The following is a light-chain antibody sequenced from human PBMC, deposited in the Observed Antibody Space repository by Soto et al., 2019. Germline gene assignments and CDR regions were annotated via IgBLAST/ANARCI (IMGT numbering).Light chain of an antibody. CDR3: QQYYSSPRT. CDR2: WAS. J-gene: IGKJ1*01. V-gene: IGKV4-1*01. Sequence: DIVMTQSPDSLAVSLGERATINCKSSQSVLYSSNNKNYLAWYQQKPGQPPKLLIYWASTRESGVPDRFSGSGSGTDFTLTISNIQAADVAVYYCQQYYSSPRTFGQGTKV. CDR1: QSVLYSSNNKNY.